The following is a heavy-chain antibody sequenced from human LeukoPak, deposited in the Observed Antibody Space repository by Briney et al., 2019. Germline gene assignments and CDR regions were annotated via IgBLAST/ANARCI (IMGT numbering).Heavy chain of an antibody. CDR2: ISYDGSNK. CDR1: GFTFSSYG. D-gene: IGHD3-16*01. J-gene: IGHJ4*02. Sequence: GGSLRLSCAASGFTFSSYGMHWVRQAPGKGLEWVAVISYDGSNKYYADSVKGRFTISRDNSKNTVYLQMNSLRDEDTAVYYCARDLGNYDRGTSYFDHWGQGTLVTVSS. CDR3: ARDLGNYDRGTSYFDH. V-gene: IGHV3-30*03.